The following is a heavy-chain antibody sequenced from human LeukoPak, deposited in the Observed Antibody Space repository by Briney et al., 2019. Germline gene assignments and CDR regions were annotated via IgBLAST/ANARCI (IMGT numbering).Heavy chain of an antibody. CDR1: GFTFSSYA. D-gene: IGHD3-10*01. CDR3: ARAGYGSGSYYIWYYGTDV. CDR2: ISGSGGDT. V-gene: IGHV3-23*01. Sequence: GGSLRLSCAASGFTFSSYAMTWVRQAPGKGLEWVSVISGSGGDTYYADSVKGRFTISRDNSKNTLYLQMNSLRAEDTAVYYRARAGYGSGSYYIWYYGTDVWGQGTTVTVSS. J-gene: IGHJ6*02.